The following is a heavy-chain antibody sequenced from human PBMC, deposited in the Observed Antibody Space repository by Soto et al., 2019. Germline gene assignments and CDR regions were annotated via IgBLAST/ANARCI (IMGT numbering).Heavy chain of an antibody. D-gene: IGHD6-19*01. V-gene: IGHV3-21*06. J-gene: IGHJ4*02. CDR1: GFAFNTYS. CDR3: ATDDGWLILDY. Sequence: EVQLVESGGGPVKPGGSLRLSCAASGFAFNTYSMNWVRQAPGKGLAWVAFITRSSSYIYYADSVRGRFTLSRDNAKNSLYLQMNSLRAEDTAIYYWATDDGWLILDYWGQGTLVTVSS. CDR2: ITRSSSYI.